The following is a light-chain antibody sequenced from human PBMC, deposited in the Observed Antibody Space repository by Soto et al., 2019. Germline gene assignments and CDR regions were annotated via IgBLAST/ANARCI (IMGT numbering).Light chain of an antibody. CDR2: QTS. V-gene: IGKV3-11*01. Sequence: ENVKTRDLAALGMIQEDRVTLSCRASQYINTRLAWYQHRPGQAPRLLIYQTSLRAAGIPARFSASGSGTDFTLTISDVQPEDFALYYCPHRQSLPRTFGQGTIVAIK. J-gene: IGKJ1*01. CDR1: QYINTR. CDR3: PHRQSLPRT.